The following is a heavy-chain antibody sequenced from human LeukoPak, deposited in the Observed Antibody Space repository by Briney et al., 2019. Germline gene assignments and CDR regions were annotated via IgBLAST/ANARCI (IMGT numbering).Heavy chain of an antibody. J-gene: IGHJ4*02. CDR3: ARLERRRSFDY. V-gene: IGHV4-30-4*08. CDR2: IYYRGST. Sequence: SETLSLTCTVSGGSISSGDYYWSWIRQPPGKGLEWIGYIYYRGSTSYNPSLKSRVTISVDTSKSQFSLKLSSVTAADTAVYYCARLERRRSFDYWGQGTLVTVSS. CDR1: GGSISSGDYY. D-gene: IGHD1-1*01.